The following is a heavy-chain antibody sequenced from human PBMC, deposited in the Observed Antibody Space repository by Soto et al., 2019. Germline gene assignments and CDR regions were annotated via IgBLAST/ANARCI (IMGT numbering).Heavy chain of an antibody. V-gene: IGHV4-59*01. CDR2: IYYSGNS. Sequence: SEPLSLTCTVSGGSISSSYWSWIRQPPGKGLEWIGYIYYSGNSNYNPSLKSRVTMSVDTSKNQFSLKLSSVTAADTAVYYCARDRVRYSSSWYGERWFDPWGQGTLVTVS. CDR3: ARDRVRYSSSWYGERWFDP. CDR1: GGSISSSY. D-gene: IGHD6-13*01. J-gene: IGHJ5*02.